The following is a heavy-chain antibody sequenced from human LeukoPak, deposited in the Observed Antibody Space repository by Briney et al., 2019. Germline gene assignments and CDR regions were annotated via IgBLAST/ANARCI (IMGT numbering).Heavy chain of an antibody. D-gene: IGHD3-10*01. V-gene: IGHV3-23*01. J-gene: IGHJ4*02. Sequence: GGSLRLSCAASGFTFSDYYMSWIRQAPGKGLEWVSAVSTSGGSTYYADSVKGRFTISRDNSKNTLYLQMNTLRADDTAVYYCASKGSSGSSYYFDYWGQGTLVTVSS. CDR2: VSTSGGST. CDR3: ASKGSSGSSYYFDY. CDR1: GFTFSDYY.